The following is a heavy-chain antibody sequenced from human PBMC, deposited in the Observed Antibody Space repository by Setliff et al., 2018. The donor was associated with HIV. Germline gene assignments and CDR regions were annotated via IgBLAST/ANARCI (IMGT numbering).Heavy chain of an antibody. CDR2: ISTYSDET. Sequence: ASVKVSCKPSGYTFTAYDINWVRQAPGQGLEWMGWISTYSDETSSSQNLQGRLTMTTDTSTNTAYMELSSLRSDDTAVYYCARGGGYWFYNYGIDVWGQGTTVTVSS. D-gene: IGHD2-8*02. CDR3: ARGGGYWFYNYGIDV. V-gene: IGHV1-18*01. CDR1: GYTFTAYD. J-gene: IGHJ6*02.